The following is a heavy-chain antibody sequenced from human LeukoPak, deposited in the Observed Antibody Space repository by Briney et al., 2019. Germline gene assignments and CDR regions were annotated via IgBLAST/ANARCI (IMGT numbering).Heavy chain of an antibody. D-gene: IGHD3-10*01. J-gene: IGHJ4*02. CDR2: ISSSSSYI. CDR3: ARDRWGLSPSTGALLWFGELFTVDY. V-gene: IGHV3-21*01. Sequence: GGSLRLSCAASGFAVSNNYMTWVRQAPGKGLEWVSSISSSSSYIYYADSVKGRFTISRDNAKNSLYLQMNSLRAEDTAVYYCARDRWGLSPSTGALLWFGELFTVDYWGQGTLVTVSS. CDR1: GFAVSNNY.